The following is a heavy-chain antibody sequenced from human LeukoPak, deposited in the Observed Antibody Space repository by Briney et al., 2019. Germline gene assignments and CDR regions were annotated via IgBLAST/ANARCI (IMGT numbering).Heavy chain of an antibody. Sequence: ASVKASCKASGYTFTSYDISWVRQAPGQGLEWMGWINPNSGGTNYAQKFQGRVIMTRDTSISTAFMELSSLRSDDTAVYYCAPTLNYYDSSGYSSPFDYWGQGALVTVSS. CDR2: INPNSGGT. J-gene: IGHJ4*02. V-gene: IGHV1-2*02. CDR3: APTLNYYDSSGYSSPFDY. CDR1: GYTFTSYD. D-gene: IGHD3-22*01.